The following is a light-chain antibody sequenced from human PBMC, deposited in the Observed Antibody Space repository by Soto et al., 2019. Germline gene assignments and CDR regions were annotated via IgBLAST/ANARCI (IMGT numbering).Light chain of an antibody. V-gene: IGKV3-20*01. Sequence: VVTQSPGTLSLSPGERATRSCRASQSVSSSYLAWYQQKPGQAPRLLIYGASSSATGIPDRFSGSGSGTDFTLTISRLEPEDFAVYYCQQYGSSPHTFGQGTKLEIK. CDR3: QQYGSSPHT. CDR2: GAS. CDR1: QSVSSSY. J-gene: IGKJ2*01.